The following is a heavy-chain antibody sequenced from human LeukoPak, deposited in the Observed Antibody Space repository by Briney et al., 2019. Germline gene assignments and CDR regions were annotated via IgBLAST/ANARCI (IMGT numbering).Heavy chain of an antibody. D-gene: IGHD3-10*01. V-gene: IGHV3-53*01. Sequence: QTGGSLRLSCAASGFTVSSNYMSWVRQAPGKGLEWVSVIYSGGSTYYADSVKGRFTISRDNSKNTLYLQMSSLRAEDTAVYYCARDQGLWFGKPRDYYYYYGMDVWGQGTTVTVSS. J-gene: IGHJ6*02. CDR3: ARDQGLWFGKPRDYYYYYGMDV. CDR1: GFTVSSNY. CDR2: IYSGGST.